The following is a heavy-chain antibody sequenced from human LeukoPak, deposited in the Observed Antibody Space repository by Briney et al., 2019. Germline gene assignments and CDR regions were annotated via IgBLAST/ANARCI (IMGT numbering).Heavy chain of an antibody. Sequence: PGGSLRLSCAASIFTFSYYAMSWVRQAPGKGLEGVSSISAGGGSTYYADSVKGRLTISRDNSKNTLYLQMNSLRAEDTAVYYCAKVLSTIPKSPFDYWGQGTLVTVSS. CDR1: IFTFSYYA. D-gene: IGHD2-2*02. J-gene: IGHJ4*02. CDR3: AKVLSTIPKSPFDY. V-gene: IGHV3-23*01. CDR2: ISAGGGST.